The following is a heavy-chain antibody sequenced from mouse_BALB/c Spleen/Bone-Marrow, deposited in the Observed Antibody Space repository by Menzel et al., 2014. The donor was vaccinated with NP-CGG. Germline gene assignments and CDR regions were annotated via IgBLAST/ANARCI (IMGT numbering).Heavy chain of an antibody. CDR3: MRDWDFDY. CDR1: GFTFNTYA. D-gene: IGHD4-1*01. J-gene: IGHJ2*01. Sequence: EVKLMESGGGLGQPKGSLKVSCAASGFTFNTYAMNWVRQAPGKGLEWVARIRSKSHNYATFYADSVKDRFTISRDDSQNMLYLQMNNLKTEDTAMYYCMRDWDFDYWGQGTTLTVSS. V-gene: IGHV10-1*02. CDR2: IRSKSHNYAT.